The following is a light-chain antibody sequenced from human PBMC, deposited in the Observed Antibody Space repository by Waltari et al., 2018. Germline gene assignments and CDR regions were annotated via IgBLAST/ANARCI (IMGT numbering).Light chain of an antibody. V-gene: IGLV3-1*01. CDR2: QDS. CDR1: KLGDKY. J-gene: IGLJ2*01. Sequence: SYELTQSASVSVSPGQTASITCSGDKLGDKYASWYQQKPGQSPVLVMYQDSKRPSGIPERFSGSNSGNTATVTISGTQAMDEADYYCQAWDSSTGIFGGGTKLTVL. CDR3: QAWDSSTGI.